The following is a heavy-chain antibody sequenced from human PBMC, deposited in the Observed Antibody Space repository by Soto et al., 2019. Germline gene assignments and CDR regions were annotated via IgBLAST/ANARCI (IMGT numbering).Heavy chain of an antibody. CDR3: ARGSWNDVGHFDY. CDR2: IYYSGST. CDR1: GGSISSYY. J-gene: IGHJ4*01. V-gene: IGHV4-59*01. Sequence: SETLSLTCTVSGGSISSYYWSWIRQPPGKGLEWIGYIYYSGSTNDNPSLNSRVTISVDTSKNQFSLKLSSVTAADTAVYYCARGSWNDVGHFDYWGQGTLVTVSS. D-gene: IGHD1-1*01.